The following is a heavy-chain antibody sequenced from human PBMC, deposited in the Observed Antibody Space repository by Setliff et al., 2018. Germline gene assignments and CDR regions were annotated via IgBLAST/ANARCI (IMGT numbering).Heavy chain of an antibody. CDR2: IFHTGVS. D-gene: IGHD6-19*01. J-gene: IGHJ6*03. V-gene: IGHV4-39*01. Sequence: SETLSLTCAVSGGSISSGHYYWGWVRQAPGKGLEWVATIFHTGVSYYNPSLKSRLTTSVDTSKNEFSLNVSSVTAADTAVYYCARASSGWYSAYYYYMDVWGKGTTVTVSS. CDR1: GGSISSGHYY. CDR3: ARASSGWYSAYYYYMDV.